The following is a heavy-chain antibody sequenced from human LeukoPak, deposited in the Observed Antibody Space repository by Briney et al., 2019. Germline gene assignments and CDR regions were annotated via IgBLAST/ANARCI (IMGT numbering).Heavy chain of an antibody. V-gene: IGHV4-59*08. CDR2: IYYSGST. J-gene: IGHJ3*02. D-gene: IGHD4-17*01. CDR3: ARHVAWDGDYEWDAFDI. Sequence: SETLSLTCTVAGGSISSYYWSWIRQPPDKRREWLGYIYYSGSTKYNPPLKSRVTILVDTSKNQFSLKLRSVTAADTAVYYCARHVAWDGDYEWDAFDIWGQGTMVTVSS. CDR1: GGSISSYY.